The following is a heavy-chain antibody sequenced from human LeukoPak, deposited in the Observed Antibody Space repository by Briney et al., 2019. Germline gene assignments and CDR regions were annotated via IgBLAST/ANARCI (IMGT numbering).Heavy chain of an antibody. CDR2: ISGSGGST. J-gene: IGHJ4*02. D-gene: IGHD5-24*01. CDR1: GFTFSSYA. V-gene: IGHV3-23*01. CDR3: AREMATIRVWPRTIDY. Sequence: GGSLRLSCAASGFTFSSYAMSWVRQAPGKGLEWVSAISGSGGSTYYADSVKGRFTISRDNSKNTLYLQMNSLRAEDTAVYYCAREMATIRVWPRTIDYWGQGTLVTVSS.